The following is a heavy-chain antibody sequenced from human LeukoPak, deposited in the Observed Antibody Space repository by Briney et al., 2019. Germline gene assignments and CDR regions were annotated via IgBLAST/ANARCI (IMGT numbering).Heavy chain of an antibody. CDR2: IYYSGST. CDR3: ARQLGQWLNDY. Sequence: KPSEPLSLPCTVSGGSISSSSYHWGWIRQPPGKGLEGIGRIYYSGSTYYNPSLKSRVTISVDTSKNQSSLKLSSVTAADTAVYYCARQLGQWLNDYWGQGTLVTVSS. J-gene: IGHJ4*02. CDR1: GGSISSSSYH. D-gene: IGHD6-19*01. V-gene: IGHV4-39*01.